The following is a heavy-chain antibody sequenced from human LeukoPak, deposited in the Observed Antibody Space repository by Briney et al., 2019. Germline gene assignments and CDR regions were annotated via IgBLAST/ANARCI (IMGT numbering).Heavy chain of an antibody. CDR3: AKTIGRMGDFDY. Sequence: SGGSLRLSCAASGFTFSSYAMSWVRQAPGKGLEWVSAISGSGGSTYYADSVKGRFTISRDNSKNTLYLQMNSLRAEDTAVYYCAKTIGRMGDFDYWGQGTLVTVSS. CDR2: ISGSGGST. CDR1: GFTFSSYA. D-gene: IGHD1-26*01. J-gene: IGHJ4*02. V-gene: IGHV3-23*01.